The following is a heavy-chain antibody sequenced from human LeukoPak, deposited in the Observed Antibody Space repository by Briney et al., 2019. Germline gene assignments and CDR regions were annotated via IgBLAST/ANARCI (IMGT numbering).Heavy chain of an antibody. Sequence: SVKVSCKASGGTFSSYAISWVRQAPGQGLEWMGGIIPIFGTANYAQKFQGRVTITADESTSTAYMELSSLRSEDTAVYYCVRDGNYGDYGRQRWFDPWGQGTLVTVSS. CDR2: IIPIFGTA. V-gene: IGHV1-69*13. CDR1: GGTFSSYA. D-gene: IGHD4-17*01. J-gene: IGHJ5*02. CDR3: VRDGNYGDYGRQRWFDP.